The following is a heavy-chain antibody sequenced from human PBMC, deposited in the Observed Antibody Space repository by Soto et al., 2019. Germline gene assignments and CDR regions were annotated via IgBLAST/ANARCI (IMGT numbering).Heavy chain of an antibody. D-gene: IGHD5-18*01. Sequence: QPGGSLRLSCAASGFTFSSYAMRWVRQAPGKGLECVSGISGSGGSTYYSDAVKGRFTIPRDNSKNTLHLQMNGLRADDTAIYYFARAGYRYGRGWDYYYMDVWGKGTTVTVSS. J-gene: IGHJ6*03. V-gene: IGHV3-23*01. CDR2: ISGSGGST. CDR1: GFTFSSYA. CDR3: ARAGYRYGRGWDYYYMDV.